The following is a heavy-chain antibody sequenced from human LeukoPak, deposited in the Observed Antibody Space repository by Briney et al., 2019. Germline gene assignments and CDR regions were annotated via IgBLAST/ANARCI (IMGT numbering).Heavy chain of an antibody. Sequence: SGGSLRLSCVAPGLTLSNYWMSWVRQAPGKGLEWVATIKPDGSEKYYVDSVKGRFTISRDNSKNTLYLQMNSLRAEDTAVYYCARSGPGRDAFDIWGQGTMVTVSS. CDR3: ARSGPGRDAFDI. CDR2: IKPDGSEK. CDR1: GLTLSNYW. V-gene: IGHV3-7*03. D-gene: IGHD1-26*01. J-gene: IGHJ3*02.